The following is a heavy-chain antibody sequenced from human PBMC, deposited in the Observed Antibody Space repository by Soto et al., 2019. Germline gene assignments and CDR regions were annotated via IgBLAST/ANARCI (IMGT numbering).Heavy chain of an antibody. CDR3: ARDLGYSDAET. Sequence: QVQLVQSGAEVKKPGASVKVSCKASGYTFTSYAMHWVRQAPGQRLEWMGWINAGNGNTKYSQKFQGRVTITRDTSASTDYMELSSLRSEDTAVYYCARDLGYSDAETWGQGTRVPVSS. J-gene: IGHJ5*02. D-gene: IGHD5-18*01. V-gene: IGHV1-3*01. CDR2: INAGNGNT. CDR1: GYTFTSYA.